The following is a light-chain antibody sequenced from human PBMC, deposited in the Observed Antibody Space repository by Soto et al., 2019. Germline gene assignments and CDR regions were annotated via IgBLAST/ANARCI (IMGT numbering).Light chain of an antibody. Sequence: EIVLTQSPATLSLSPGERATLSCRASQSVRFYLAWYQQKPGQTPRLLIYDASKRATGIPARFSGSGFGTDFTLTISSLEPEDFAVYYCQQRTNWSWTFGQETKVEIK. V-gene: IGKV3-11*01. CDR1: QSVRFY. CDR3: QQRTNWSWT. J-gene: IGKJ1*01. CDR2: DAS.